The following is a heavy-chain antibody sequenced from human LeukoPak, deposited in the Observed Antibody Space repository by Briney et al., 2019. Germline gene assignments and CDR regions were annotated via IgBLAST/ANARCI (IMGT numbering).Heavy chain of an antibody. CDR3: ARVRYYDSSGYQGAFDI. V-gene: IGHV3-20*04. CDR2: IYWYGGST. D-gene: IGHD3-22*01. Sequence: GGSLRLSCAASGFTFDDYGMSWVRQAPGKGLEWVSGIYWYGGSTGYADSVKGRFTISRDNAKNSLYLQMNSLRAEDTALYYCARVRYYDSSGYQGAFDIWGQGTMVTSST. CDR1: GFTFDDYG. J-gene: IGHJ3*02.